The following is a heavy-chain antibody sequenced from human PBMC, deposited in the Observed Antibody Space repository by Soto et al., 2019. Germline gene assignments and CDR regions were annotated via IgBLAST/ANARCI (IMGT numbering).Heavy chain of an antibody. CDR2: INAGNGNT. V-gene: IGHV1-3*01. CDR1: GYTFTSYA. D-gene: IGHD2-15*01. CDR3: ARDLGCSGGSCYSNWFDP. Sequence: ASVKVSCKASGYTFTSYAMHWVRQAPGQRLEWMGWINAGNGNTKYSQKFQGRVTITRDTSASTAYMELSSLRSEDTAVYYCARDLGCSGGSCYSNWFDPWGQGTLVTVPS. J-gene: IGHJ5*02.